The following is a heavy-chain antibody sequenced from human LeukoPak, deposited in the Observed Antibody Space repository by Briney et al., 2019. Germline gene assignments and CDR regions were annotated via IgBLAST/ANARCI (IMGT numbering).Heavy chain of an antibody. Sequence: GRSLRLSCAASGFTFSSYAMHWVRQAPGKGLEWVAVISYDGSNKYYADSVKGRFTISRDNSKNTLYLQMNSLRAEDTAVYYCARGYYGSGSYPNWFDPWGQGTLVTVSS. D-gene: IGHD3-10*01. CDR2: ISYDGSNK. CDR1: GFTFSSYA. V-gene: IGHV3-30*04. CDR3: ARGYYGSGSYPNWFDP. J-gene: IGHJ5*02.